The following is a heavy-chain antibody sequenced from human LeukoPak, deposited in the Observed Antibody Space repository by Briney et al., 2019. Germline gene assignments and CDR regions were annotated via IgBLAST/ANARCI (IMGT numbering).Heavy chain of an antibody. CDR3: AAPSGSFLAFYYGMDV. Sequence: ASVKVSCKVSGYTLTELSMHWVRQAPGRGLEWMGGLDPEDGETLYAQNFQGRVTLTKDTSNDIVYMELSSLTAEDTAVYYCAAPSGSFLAFYYGMDVWGQGTTVTVAS. D-gene: IGHD1-26*01. J-gene: IGHJ6*02. CDR2: LDPEDGET. CDR1: GYTLTELS. V-gene: IGHV1-24*01.